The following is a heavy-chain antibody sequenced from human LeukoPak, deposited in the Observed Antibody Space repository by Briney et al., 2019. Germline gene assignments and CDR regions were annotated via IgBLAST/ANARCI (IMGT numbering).Heavy chain of an antibody. D-gene: IGHD1-26*01. Sequence: PSETLSLTCAVYGGSFSGYYWSWIRQPPGKGLEGIGEIKHSGSTNYNPSHKGRVTISVDTSKNQFSLKLSSVTAADTAVYYCATVSDSGSYLGFDYWGQGHLVPVSS. CDR3: ATVSDSGSYLGFDY. V-gene: IGHV4-34*01. CDR1: GGSFSGYY. CDR2: IKHSGST. J-gene: IGHJ4*02.